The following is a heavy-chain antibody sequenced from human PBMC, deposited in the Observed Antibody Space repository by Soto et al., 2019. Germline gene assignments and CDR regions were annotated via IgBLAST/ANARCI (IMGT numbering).Heavy chain of an antibody. D-gene: IGHD3-10*01. Sequence: QVQLQQWGAGLLKPSETLSLTCAVYGGSFSGYYWSWIRQPPGKGLEWIGEINHSGSTNYNPSLTSRVTISVDPSKNQFALRLSSVTAADTAVYYCARGVGYYGSGSYRDWGQGTLVTVSS. V-gene: IGHV4-34*01. CDR1: GGSFSGYY. J-gene: IGHJ4*02. CDR2: INHSGST. CDR3: ARGVGYYGSGSYRD.